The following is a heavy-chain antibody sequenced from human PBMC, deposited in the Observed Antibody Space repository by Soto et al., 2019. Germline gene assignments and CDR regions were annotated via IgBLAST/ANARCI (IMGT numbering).Heavy chain of an antibody. Sequence: QVQLQESGPGLVKPSQTLSLTCTVSGGSISSGGYYWSWIRQHPGKGLEWIGYIYYSGSTYYNPSLKSRVTISVDTSKNQSSLKLSSVTAADTAVYYCARDGGREPAAEYGMDVWGQGTTVTVSS. CDR2: IYYSGST. V-gene: IGHV4-31*03. CDR3: ARDGGREPAAEYGMDV. CDR1: GGSISSGGYY. D-gene: IGHD2-2*01. J-gene: IGHJ6*02.